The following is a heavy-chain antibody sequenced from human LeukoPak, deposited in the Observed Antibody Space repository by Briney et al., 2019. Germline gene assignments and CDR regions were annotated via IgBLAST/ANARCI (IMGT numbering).Heavy chain of an antibody. CDR1: GGSISSSSYY. CDR2: IYYSGST. D-gene: IGHD3-22*01. CDR3: ATLRGYLDY. J-gene: IGHJ4*02. V-gene: IGHV4-39*01. Sequence: SSETLSLTCTVSGGSISSSSYYCGWIRQPPGKGLEWIGSIYYSGSTYDNPSLKSRVTISVDTSKNQFSLKLSSVTAADTAVYYCATLRGYLDYWGQGTLVTVSS.